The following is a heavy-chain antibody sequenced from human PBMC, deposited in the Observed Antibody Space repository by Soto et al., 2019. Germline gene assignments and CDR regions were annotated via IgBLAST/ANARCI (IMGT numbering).Heavy chain of an antibody. V-gene: IGHV1-69*08. CDR2: IIPILGIA. CDR1: GDTFSRYT. D-gene: IGHD2-15*01. CDR3: ARDPSEGYCSGGSCYSRWFDP. Sequence: QVQLVQSGAEVKKPGSSVKVSCKASGDTFSRYTISWVRQAPGQGLEWMGRIIPILGIANYAQKFQGRVTIIADKSTRTAYMELSSLRSEDTAVYYCARDPSEGYCSGGSCYSRWFDPWGQGTLVTVSS. J-gene: IGHJ5*02.